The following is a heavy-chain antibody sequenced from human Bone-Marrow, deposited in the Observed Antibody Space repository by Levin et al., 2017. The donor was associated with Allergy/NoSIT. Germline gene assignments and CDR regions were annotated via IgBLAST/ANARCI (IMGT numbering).Heavy chain of an antibody. CDR2: IYYSGST. Sequence: SETLSLTCTVSGGSISSGGYYWSWIRQHPGKGLEWIGYIYYSGSTYYNPSLKSRVTISVDTSKNQFSLKLSSVTAADTAVYYCARDGGARGCSSTSCYDWFVYWGQGTLVTVSS. V-gene: IGHV4-31*03. CDR1: GGSISSGGYY. J-gene: IGHJ4*02. CDR3: ARDGGARGCSSTSCYDWFVY. D-gene: IGHD2-2*01.